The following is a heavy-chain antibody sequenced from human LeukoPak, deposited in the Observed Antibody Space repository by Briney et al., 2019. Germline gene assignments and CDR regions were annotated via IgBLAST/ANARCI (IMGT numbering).Heavy chain of an antibody. CDR1: GFTFSSYG. CDR3: ARDSGYTYGPPSYHFDY. CDR2: IWYDGSNK. J-gene: IGHJ4*02. V-gene: IGHV3-33*01. D-gene: IGHD5-18*01. Sequence: DPGGSLRLSCAASGFTFSSYGMHWVRQAPGKGLEWVAVIWYDGSNKYYADSVKGRFTISRDNSKNTLYLQMNSLRAEDTAVYYCARDSGYTYGPPSYHFDYRGQGTLVTVSS.